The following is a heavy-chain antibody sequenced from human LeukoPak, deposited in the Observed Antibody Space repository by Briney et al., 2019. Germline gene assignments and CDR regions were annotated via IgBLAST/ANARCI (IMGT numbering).Heavy chain of an antibody. CDR2: ISTSGDTT. D-gene: IGHD2-2*01. V-gene: IGHV3-23*01. J-gene: IGHJ5*02. CDR3: AKAFSNGASA. Sequence: PGGSLRLSCAASGFTFSSYAMKGLRHAPGKGLEWVSSISTSGDTTYYADSVKGRFTISRDNSKNTLYLQVNSLRVGDTAVYYCAKAFSNGASAWGQGTLVTVSS. CDR1: GFTFSSYA.